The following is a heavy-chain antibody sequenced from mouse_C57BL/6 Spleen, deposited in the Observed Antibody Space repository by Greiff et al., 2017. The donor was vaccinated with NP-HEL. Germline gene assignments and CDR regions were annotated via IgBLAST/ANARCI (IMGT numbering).Heavy chain of an antibody. CDR1: GYAFTNYL. D-gene: IGHD2-3*01. Sequence: VQGVESGAELVRPGTSVKVSCKASGYAFTNYLIEWVKQRPGQGLEWIGVINPGSGGTNYNEKFKGKATLTADKSSSTAYMQLSSLTSEDSAVYFCARSYDGYYADYWGQGTTLTVSS. CDR2: INPGSGGT. V-gene: IGHV1-54*01. CDR3: ARSYDGYYADY. J-gene: IGHJ2*01.